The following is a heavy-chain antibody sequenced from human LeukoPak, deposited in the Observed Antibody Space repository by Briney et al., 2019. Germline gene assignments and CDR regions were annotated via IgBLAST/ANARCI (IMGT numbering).Heavy chain of an antibody. CDR3: ATAPGVDFWSGYPFDY. CDR1: GGSISSSSYY. D-gene: IGHD3-3*01. CDR2: IYYSGST. Sequence: PSETLSLTCTVSGGSISSSSYYWGWIRQPPGKGLEWIGSIYYSGSTYYNPSLKSRVTISVDTSKNQFSLKLSSVTAADTAVYYCATAPGVDFWSGYPFDYWAQGTLVTVSS. J-gene: IGHJ4*02. V-gene: IGHV4-39*01.